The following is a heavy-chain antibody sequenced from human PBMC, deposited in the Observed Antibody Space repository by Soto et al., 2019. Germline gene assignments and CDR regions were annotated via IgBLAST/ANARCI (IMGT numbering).Heavy chain of an antibody. CDR2: IYHSGST. Sequence: SETLSLTCAVSGGSISSGGYSWSWIRQPPGKGLEWIGYIYHSGSTYYNPSLKSRVTISVDRSKNQFSLKLSSVTAADTAVYYCATFYGSGSYYTGPLDYWGQGTLVTVSS. CDR1: GGSISSGGYS. J-gene: IGHJ4*02. D-gene: IGHD3-10*01. CDR3: ATFYGSGSYYTGPLDY. V-gene: IGHV4-30-2*01.